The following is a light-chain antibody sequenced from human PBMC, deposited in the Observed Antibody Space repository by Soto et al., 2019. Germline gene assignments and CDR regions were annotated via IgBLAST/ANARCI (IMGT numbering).Light chain of an antibody. CDR2: AAS. Sequence: DIHLTQSPSFLSSSVGDRVTITCRASQGISSFLAWYQQKTGKAPNLLMYAASTLQSGVPSRFRGGESGTEYTLTISRLQPEDSATYYCQQLYIFPLTFGQGTRLEIK. V-gene: IGKV1-9*01. CDR3: QQLYIFPLT. CDR1: QGISSF. J-gene: IGKJ5*01.